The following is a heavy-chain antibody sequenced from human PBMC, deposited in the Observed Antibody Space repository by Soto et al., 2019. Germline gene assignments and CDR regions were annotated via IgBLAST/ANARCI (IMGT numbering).Heavy chain of an antibody. J-gene: IGHJ4*02. D-gene: IGHD3-10*01. V-gene: IGHV1-69*02. CDR1: GDTFNFYT. CDR3: ATSFASGSRAFDY. CDR2: FNPILSFS. Sequence: QVQLVQSGAEVKKPGSSVKVSCKASGDTFNFYTINWVRQAPGLGLEWMGRFNPILSFSNSALKFQGRVTLTADKSTSTAYMVLSSLRSEDTAIYDCATSFASGSRAFDYWGQGALVTVSS.